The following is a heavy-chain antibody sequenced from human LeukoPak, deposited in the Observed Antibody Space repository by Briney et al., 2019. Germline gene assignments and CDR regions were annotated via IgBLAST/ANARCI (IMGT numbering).Heavy chain of an antibody. CDR1: GYTFPGYY. CDR3: AREATTVTTYPHNWFDP. CDR2: INPNSGGT. D-gene: IGHD4-11*01. V-gene: IGHV1-2*02. J-gene: IGHJ5*02. Sequence: ASVKVSCKASGYTFPGYYMHWVRQAPGQGLEWMGWINPNSGGTNYAQKFQGRVTMTRDTSISTAYMELSRLRSDDTAVYYCAREATTVTTYPHNWFDPWGQGTLVTVSS.